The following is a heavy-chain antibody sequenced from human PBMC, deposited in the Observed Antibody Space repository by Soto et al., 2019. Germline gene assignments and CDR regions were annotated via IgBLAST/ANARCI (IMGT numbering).Heavy chain of an antibody. CDR2: VSSAGTYT. V-gene: IGHV3-23*01. J-gene: IGHJ5*02. D-gene: IGHD3-16*01. CDR3: VKYTVTEDLGES. CDR1: GFTFSSYA. Sequence: EVQLLESGGDVVRPGGPLRLSCAASGFTFSSYAMGWVRQAPGKGLEWVAGVSSAGTYTFYEDSVRGLFSTSRDNCRDTVDLYMNALRGDDTAVYFCVKYTVTEDLGESWGQGTLVSVAS.